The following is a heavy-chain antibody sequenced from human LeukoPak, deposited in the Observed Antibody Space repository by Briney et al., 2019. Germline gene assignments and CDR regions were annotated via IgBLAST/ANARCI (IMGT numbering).Heavy chain of an antibody. CDR1: GFTFSSYS. Sequence: GGSLRLSCAASGFTFSSYSMNWVRQPPGKGLGWVSSISSSSSYIYYADSVKGRFTISRDNAKNSLYLQMNSLRAEDTAVYYCATNWHLDYWGQGTLVTVSS. D-gene: IGHD7-27*01. V-gene: IGHV3-21*01. CDR3: ATNWHLDY. J-gene: IGHJ4*02. CDR2: ISSSSSYI.